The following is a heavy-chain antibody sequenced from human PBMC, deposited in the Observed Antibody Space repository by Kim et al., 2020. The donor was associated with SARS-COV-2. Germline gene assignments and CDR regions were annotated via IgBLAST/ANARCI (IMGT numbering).Heavy chain of an antibody. Sequence: GGSLRLSCAASGFTFRNYAMSWVRQAPGKGLEWVSAISGSGGSTYYADSVKGRFTISRDNSKNTLYLQMNNLRAEDTAVYYCAKDTQPTDDCTITSCYSYYGMDVWGQGTTVTVSS. CDR3: AKDTQPTDDCTITSCYSYYGMDV. CDR1: GFTFRNYA. V-gene: IGHV3-23*01. D-gene: IGHD2-2*02. J-gene: IGHJ6*02. CDR2: ISGSGGST.